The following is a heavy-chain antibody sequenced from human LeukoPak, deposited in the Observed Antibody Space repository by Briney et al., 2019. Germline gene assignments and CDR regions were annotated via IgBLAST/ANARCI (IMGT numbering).Heavy chain of an antibody. CDR2: MYFRGST. D-gene: IGHD5-12*01. J-gene: IGHJ4*02. Sequence: SQGLSHTRTVPGGPISGGGYHWSWIRHHPGYSLEWIGYMYFRGSTYSNTSLQSRGTISVDTSKNQFSLKLSSATAADTAVYYCARGNSGSDLFGYFDYWGQGTLVTVSS. CDR1: GGPISGGGYH. V-gene: IGHV4-31*03. CDR3: ARGNSGSDLFGYFDY.